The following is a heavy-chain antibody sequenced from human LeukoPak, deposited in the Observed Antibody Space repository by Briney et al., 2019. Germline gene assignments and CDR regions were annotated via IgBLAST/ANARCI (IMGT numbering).Heavy chain of an antibody. CDR1: GFTFSSYG. V-gene: IGHV3-33*01. J-gene: IGHJ4*02. CDR2: IWYDGSNK. CDR3: AREARDGYNSYFDY. Sequence: QPGRSLRLSCAASGFTFSSYGMHWVRQAPGKGLEWVAVIWYDGSNKYYADSVKGRFTISRDNSKNTLYLQMNSLRAEDTAVYYCAREARDGYNSYFDYWGQGTLVTASS. D-gene: IGHD5-24*01.